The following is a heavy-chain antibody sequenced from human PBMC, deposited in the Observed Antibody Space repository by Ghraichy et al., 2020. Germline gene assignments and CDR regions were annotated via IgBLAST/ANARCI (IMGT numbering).Heavy chain of an antibody. CDR2: INRDGSTI. J-gene: IGHJ3*02. Sequence: GGSLRLSCAASGFTLRDYWMTLVCQAPGKGLEWVANINRDGSTIHYVDSVRGRFIISRDNAKNSLFLHMDSLRAEDTAVYFCVRDTSITNNGLYYDSLDICGQGTMVTVSS. CDR1: GFTLRDYW. D-gene: IGHD2-8*01. CDR3: VRDTSITNNGLYYDSLDI. V-gene: IGHV3-7*03.